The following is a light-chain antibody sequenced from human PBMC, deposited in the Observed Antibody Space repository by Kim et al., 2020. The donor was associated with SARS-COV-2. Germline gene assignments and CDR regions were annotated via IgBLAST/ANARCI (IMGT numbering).Light chain of an antibody. J-gene: IGKJ1*01. CDR2: DAS. CDR1: QSVGSN. Sequence: VSPGERATLSCRASQSVGSNLAWYQQKPGQAPRLLIYDASTRATGIPARFSGSGSGTEFTHTISSLQSEDFAIYYCQQSNNWPRTFGHGTKVDIK. V-gene: IGKV3-15*01. CDR3: QQSNNWPRT.